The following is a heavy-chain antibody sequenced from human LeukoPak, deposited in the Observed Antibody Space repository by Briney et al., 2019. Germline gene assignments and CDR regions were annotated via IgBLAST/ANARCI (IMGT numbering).Heavy chain of an antibody. Sequence: GGSLRLSCAASGFTFSSNWMSWVRQAPGKGLEWVANIKQDGSEKYYVDSVKGRFTISRDNAKNSLYLKMNSLRAEDTAVYYCARFVSSGWYNYYYYYMDVWGKGTTVTVSS. CDR3: ARFVSSGWYNYYYYYMDV. CDR1: GFTFSSNW. J-gene: IGHJ6*03. CDR2: IKQDGSEK. V-gene: IGHV3-7*01. D-gene: IGHD6-19*01.